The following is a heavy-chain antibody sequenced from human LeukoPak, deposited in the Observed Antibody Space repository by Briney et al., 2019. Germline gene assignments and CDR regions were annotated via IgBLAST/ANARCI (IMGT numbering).Heavy chain of an antibody. Sequence: SETLSLTCTVSGGSISSYHWSWIRQPAGKGLEWIGHIYTSGNTDYNPSLKSRVTMSVDTSKNQFSLKLSSVTAADTAVYYCARGLKYSSSWHFDYWGQGTLVTVSS. CDR2: IYTSGNT. CDR1: GGSISSYH. CDR3: ARGLKYSSSWHFDY. V-gene: IGHV4-4*07. J-gene: IGHJ4*02. D-gene: IGHD6-13*01.